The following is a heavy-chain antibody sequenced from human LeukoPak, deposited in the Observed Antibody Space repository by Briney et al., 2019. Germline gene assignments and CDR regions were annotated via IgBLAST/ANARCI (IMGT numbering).Heavy chain of an antibody. J-gene: IGHJ6*02. CDR3: ALYCRLSSNCGYYGMDV. CDR2: VSFRGST. Sequence: SETLSLTCAVYGGSISSSSYYWSWLRQPPGKGLEWVGEVSFRGSTNYNPSLTSRVTISPDTSRNQFSLKLSSVTAADTAVYYCALYCRLSSNCGYYGMDVWGQGTTVTVSS. CDR1: GGSISSSSYY. V-gene: IGHV4-61*05. D-gene: IGHD6-13*01.